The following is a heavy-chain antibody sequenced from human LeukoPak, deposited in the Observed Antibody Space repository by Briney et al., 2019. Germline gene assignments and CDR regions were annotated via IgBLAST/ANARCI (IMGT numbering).Heavy chain of an antibody. CDR3: ARLITMVRGAYYFDY. Sequence: ASVKVPCKASGYTFTGYYMHWVRQAPGQGLEWMGWINPNSGGTNYAQKFQGRVTMTRDTSISTAYMELSRLRSDDTAVYYCARLITMVRGAYYFDYWGQGTLVTVSS. J-gene: IGHJ4*02. D-gene: IGHD3-10*01. CDR2: INPNSGGT. CDR1: GYTFTGYY. V-gene: IGHV1-2*02.